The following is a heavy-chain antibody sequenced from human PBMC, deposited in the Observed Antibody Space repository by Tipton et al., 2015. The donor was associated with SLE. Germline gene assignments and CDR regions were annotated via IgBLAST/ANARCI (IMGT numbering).Heavy chain of an antibody. D-gene: IGHD3-3*01. V-gene: IGHV4-30-4*01. CDR1: GGSISSGDYY. J-gene: IGHJ3*02. CDR2: IYYSGST. Sequence: TLSLTCTVSGGSISSGDYYWSWIRQPPGKGLEWIGYIYYSGSTYYNPSLKSRVTISVDTSKNQFSLRLSSVTAADTAVYYCARDDPDFWAFDIWGQGTMVTVSS. CDR3: ARDDPDFWAFDI.